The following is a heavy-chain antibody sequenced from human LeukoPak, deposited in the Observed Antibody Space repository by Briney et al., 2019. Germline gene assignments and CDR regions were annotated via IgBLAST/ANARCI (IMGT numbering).Heavy chain of an antibody. V-gene: IGHV3-20*04. CDR3: AVLDDGSGSYSGY. Sequence: GGSLRLSCAASGFTFDDYGMSWVRQAPGKGLEWVSGMNWNGGSTGYADYVKGRFTISRDNAKNSLYLQMNSLRAEDTALYYCAVLDDGSGSYSGYWGQGTLVTVSS. D-gene: IGHD3-10*01. J-gene: IGHJ4*02. CDR1: GFTFDDYG. CDR2: MNWNGGST.